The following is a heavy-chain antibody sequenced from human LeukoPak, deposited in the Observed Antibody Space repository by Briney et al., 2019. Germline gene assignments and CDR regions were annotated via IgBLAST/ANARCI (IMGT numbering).Heavy chain of an antibody. J-gene: IGHJ5*02. CDR3: TSPLYNGSGSYIGIHWFDP. CDR2: INPNSGGT. CDR1: GYTFTGYC. Sequence: ASVKVSCKASGYTFTGYCMHRVRQAPGQGLEWMGWINPNSGGTNYAQKFQGRVTMTRDTSISTAYMELSRLRSDDTAVYYCTSPLYNGSGSYIGIHWFDPWGQGTLVTVSS. D-gene: IGHD3-10*01. V-gene: IGHV1-2*02.